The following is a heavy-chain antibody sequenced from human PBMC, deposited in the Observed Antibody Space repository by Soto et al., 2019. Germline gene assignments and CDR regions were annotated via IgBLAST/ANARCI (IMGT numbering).Heavy chain of an antibody. CDR1: GGSISSGGYY. CDR3: ASFFYDSSGYYYYYYGMDV. Sequence: SETLSLTCTVSGGSISSGGYYWSWIRQHPGKGLEWIGYIYYSGSTYYNPSLKRRVTISVDTSKNLFSLKLSSVTAADTAVFFCASFFYDSSGYYYYYYGMDVWGQGTTVTVSS. CDR2: IYYSGST. V-gene: IGHV4-31*03. J-gene: IGHJ6*02. D-gene: IGHD3-22*01.